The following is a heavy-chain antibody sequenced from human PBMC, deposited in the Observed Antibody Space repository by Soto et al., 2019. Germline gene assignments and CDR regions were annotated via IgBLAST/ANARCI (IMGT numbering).Heavy chain of an antibody. V-gene: IGHV2-5*01. D-gene: IGHD3-10*01. CDR2: IYWNDDK. J-gene: IGHJ6*02. CDR3: AHSLRFALMVRGVIISSGDRNYGMDV. CDR1: GFSLSTSGVG. Sequence: GSGPTLVNPTQTLTLTCTFSGFSLSTSGVGVGWIRQPPGKALEWLALIYWNDDKRYSPSLKSRLTITKDTSKNQVVLTMTNMDPVDTATYYCAHSLRFALMVRGVIISSGDRNYGMDVWGQGTTVTVSS.